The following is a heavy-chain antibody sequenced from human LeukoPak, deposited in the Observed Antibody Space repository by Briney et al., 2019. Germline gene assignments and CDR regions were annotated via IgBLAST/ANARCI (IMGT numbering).Heavy chain of an antibody. CDR1: GGSISSSSYY. D-gene: IGHD1-26*01. CDR2: IYYSGST. Sequence: PSETLSLTRTVSGGSISSSSYYWGWIRQPPGKGLEWIGSIYYSGSTYYNPSLKSRVTISVDTSKNQFSLKLSSVTAADTAVYYCARAMGAIDYWGQGTLVTVSS. CDR3: ARAMGAIDY. V-gene: IGHV4-39*01. J-gene: IGHJ4*02.